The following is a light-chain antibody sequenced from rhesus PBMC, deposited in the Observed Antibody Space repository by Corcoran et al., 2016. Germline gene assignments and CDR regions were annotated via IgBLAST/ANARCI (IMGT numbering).Light chain of an antibody. CDR3: WLHYRGADI. J-gene: IGLJ1*01. CDR1: AGAVTGSHY. CDR2: DTS. Sequence: QAVLTQEPSLPVSPGGTVTLTCGSRAGAVTGSHYPYWFQQKPGQAPRTLIHDTSNKLSWTPARFSGSLLGGKAALTLSGAQPEDEAEYYCWLHYRGADIFGAGTRLTVL. V-gene: IGLV7-88*01.